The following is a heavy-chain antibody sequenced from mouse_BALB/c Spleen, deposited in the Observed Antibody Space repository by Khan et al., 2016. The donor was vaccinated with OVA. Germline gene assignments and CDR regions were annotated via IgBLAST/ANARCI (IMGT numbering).Heavy chain of an antibody. J-gene: IGHJ3*01. CDR1: GYTFTDYY. V-gene: IGHV1-77*01. CDR3: AREWAAWFPY. CDR2: IYPGSDNT. Sequence: VQLQQSGAELARPGASVKLSCKASGYTFTDYYINWMRQRTGQGLEWIGEIYPGSDNTYYNEKFKGQATLTADKSSSTAYMQLSSLTSEDFAVHFCAREWAAWFPYWGQGTLVTVSA.